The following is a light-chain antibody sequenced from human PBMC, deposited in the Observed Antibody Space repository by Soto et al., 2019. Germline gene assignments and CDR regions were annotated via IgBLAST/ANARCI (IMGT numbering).Light chain of an antibody. Sequence: EIVLTQSPGTLSLSPGERATLSCRASQSVSSSYLAWYQQKPGQAPRLLIYGASSRATGIPARFSGSGSGTDFTLTISRLEPDDFAVYYCQQHGTSPITFGQGTRLEIK. J-gene: IGKJ5*01. V-gene: IGKV3-20*01. CDR2: GAS. CDR3: QQHGTSPIT. CDR1: QSVSSSY.